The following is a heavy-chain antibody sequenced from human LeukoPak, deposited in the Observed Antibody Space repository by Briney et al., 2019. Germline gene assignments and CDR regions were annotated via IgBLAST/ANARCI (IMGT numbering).Heavy chain of an antibody. D-gene: IGHD6-13*01. CDR3: AKDLYISKAYYFDY. V-gene: IGHV3-23*01. Sequence: AGSLRLSCVASGFAFSNYAMNWVRQAPGKGLEWVSAISGGGDSTYYADSVKGRFTISRDNSKNTLYLQMNTLRAEDTAVYYCAKDLYISKAYYFDYWGQGTLVAVSS. CDR1: GFAFSNYA. J-gene: IGHJ4*02. CDR2: ISGGGDST.